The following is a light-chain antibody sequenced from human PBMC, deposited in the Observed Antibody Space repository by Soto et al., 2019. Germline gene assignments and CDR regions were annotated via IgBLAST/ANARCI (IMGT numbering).Light chain of an antibody. CDR2: GAS. CDR3: QQYGSSPPDT. Sequence: EIVLTQSPGTLSLSPGERATLSCRASHSVSSTYLAWYQQKPGQAPRLLIYGASCRATGIPDRFSGSGSGTDFTLTISRLEPEDFAAYYCQQYGSSPPDTFGQGTKLEIK. CDR1: HSVSSTY. V-gene: IGKV3-20*01. J-gene: IGKJ2*01.